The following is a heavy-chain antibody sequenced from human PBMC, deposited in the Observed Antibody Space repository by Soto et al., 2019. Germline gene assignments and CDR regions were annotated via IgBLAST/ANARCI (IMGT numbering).Heavy chain of an antibody. D-gene: IGHD7-27*01. Sequence: SVKVSXKASGGTFSSYAISWVRRAPGQGLEWMGGIIPIFGTANYAQKFQGRVTITADESTSTAYMELSSLRSEDTAVYYCATRNWGYYYYGMDVWGQGTTVTVSS. CDR2: IIPIFGTA. J-gene: IGHJ6*02. CDR1: GGTFSSYA. V-gene: IGHV1-69*13. CDR3: ATRNWGYYYYGMDV.